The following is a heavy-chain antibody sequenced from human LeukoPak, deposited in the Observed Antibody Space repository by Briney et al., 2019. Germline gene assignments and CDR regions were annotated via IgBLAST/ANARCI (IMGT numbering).Heavy chain of an antibody. J-gene: IGHJ4*02. Sequence: PGGSLRLSCAASGFTFSSYAMSWVRQAPGKGLEWVSAISGSGGSTYYADSVKGRFTISRDNSKNTLYLQMNSLRAEDTAVYYCARSPENYDFWSGPYYFDYWGQGTLVTVSS. D-gene: IGHD3-3*01. CDR1: GFTFSSYA. V-gene: IGHV3-23*01. CDR2: ISGSGGST. CDR3: ARSPENYDFWSGPYYFDY.